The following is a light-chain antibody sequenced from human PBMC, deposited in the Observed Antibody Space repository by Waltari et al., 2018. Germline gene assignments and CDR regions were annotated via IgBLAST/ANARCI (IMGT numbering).Light chain of an antibody. V-gene: IGKV1-39*01. CDR3: QQSYDFPRT. CDR2: ATS. J-gene: IGKJ1*01. CDR1: QSINNY. Sequence: DIQMTQSPSSLSASVGDRVTITCRASQSINNYLNWYQQKSGKARKLLIYATSTLQSGVPSRFSGGTSGTDFTLTISGVQPEDFATYYCQQSYDFPRTFGQGTKVEMK.